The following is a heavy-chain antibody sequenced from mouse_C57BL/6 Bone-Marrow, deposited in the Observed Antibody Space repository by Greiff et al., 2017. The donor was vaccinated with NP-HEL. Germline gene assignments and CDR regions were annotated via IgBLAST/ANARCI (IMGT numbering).Heavy chain of an antibody. V-gene: IGHV5-6*01. CDR3: ARPFTTVVYYYAMDY. CDR2: ISSGGSYT. D-gene: IGHD1-1*01. Sequence: VQLKESGGDLVKPGGSLKLSCAASGFTFSSYGMSWVRQTPDKRLEWVATISSGGSYTYYPDSVKGRFTISRDNAKNTLYLQMSSLKSEDTAMYYCARPFTTVVYYYAMDYWGQGTSVTVSS. J-gene: IGHJ4*01. CDR1: GFTFSSYG.